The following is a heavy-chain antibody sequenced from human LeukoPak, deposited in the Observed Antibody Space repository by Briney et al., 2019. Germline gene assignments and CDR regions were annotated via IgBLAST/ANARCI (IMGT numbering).Heavy chain of an antibody. D-gene: IGHD2-15*01. CDR3: ARVGIALYGMDV. CDR2: IYHSGST. V-gene: IGHV4-4*02. CDR1: GGSISSSNW. J-gene: IGHJ6*02. Sequence: PSETLSLACAVSGGSISSSNWWSWVRQPPGKGLEWIGEIYHSGSTNYNPSLKSRVIISVDKSKNQFSLKLSSVTAADTAVYYCARVGIALYGMDVWGQGTTVTVSS.